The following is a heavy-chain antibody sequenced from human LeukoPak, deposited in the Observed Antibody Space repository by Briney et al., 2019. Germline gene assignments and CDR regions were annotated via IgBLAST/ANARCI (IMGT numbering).Heavy chain of an antibody. CDR1: GYTFTSYW. J-gene: IGHJ2*01. CDR2: IYPDESDT. D-gene: IGHD4-11*01. CDR3: ARLYSNYGFGSGYFDL. Sequence: KVSCKASGYTFTSYWIGCVPQMPGKGREWMGIIYPDESDTRYSPSFQRQVTISAAKSISTAYLKWSSLKALDTAMYYCARLYSNYGFGSGYFDLWGRGTLVTVSS. V-gene: IGHV5-51*01.